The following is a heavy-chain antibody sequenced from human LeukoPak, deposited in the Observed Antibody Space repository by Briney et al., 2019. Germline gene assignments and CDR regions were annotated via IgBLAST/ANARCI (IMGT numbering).Heavy chain of an antibody. CDR1: GFTFSSYG. D-gene: IGHD6-13*01. CDR2: IWSDGSSK. CDR3: ARGQPPSYYDMDV. J-gene: IGHJ6*02. Sequence: GRSLILSCAASGFTFSSYGMHWVRQAPGKGLEWVAVIWSDGSSKHHADSVKGRFTISRDNSKNTLYLQMSSLRAEDTALYYCARGQPPSYYDMDVWGQGTTVTVSS. V-gene: IGHV3-33*01.